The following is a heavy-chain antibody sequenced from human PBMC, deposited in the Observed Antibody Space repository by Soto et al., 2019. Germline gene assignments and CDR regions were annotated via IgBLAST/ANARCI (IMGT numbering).Heavy chain of an antibody. CDR2: VSHDGTLY. CDR3: VKDRSDTWSFDY. Sequence: QVQLVESGGGVVQPGRSLRLSWSASGFTYSSCAMHWVRQVQGKGLEWLAVVSHDGTLYPYADSVKGRFTISRDNSRKMLYLQMNSLRPDDTAVYYCVKDRSDTWSFDYWGQGTLVIVSS. J-gene: IGHJ4*02. D-gene: IGHD2-8*02. CDR1: GFTYSSCA. V-gene: IGHV3-30*18.